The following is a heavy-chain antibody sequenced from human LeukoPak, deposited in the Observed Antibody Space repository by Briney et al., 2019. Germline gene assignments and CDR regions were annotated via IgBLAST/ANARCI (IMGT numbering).Heavy chain of an antibody. CDR3: ARVSCSSTSCPYGIYFDY. CDR1: GFTFSDHY. J-gene: IGHJ4*02. D-gene: IGHD2-2*01. Sequence: KSGGSLRLSCAASGFTFSDHYMSWIRQAPGKGLDWVSYISSGGSTIYYADSVRGRFTISRDNAKKSLYLQMNSLRAEDTAACYCARVSCSSTSCPYGIYFDYWGQGTLVTVSS. V-gene: IGHV3-11*04. CDR2: ISSGGSTI.